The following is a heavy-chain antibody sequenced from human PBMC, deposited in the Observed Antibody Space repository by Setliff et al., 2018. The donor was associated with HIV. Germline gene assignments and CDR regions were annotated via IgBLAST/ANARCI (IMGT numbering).Heavy chain of an antibody. CDR2: IYPGDSDT. V-gene: IGHV5-51*01. Sequence: GESLKISCKDSGYGFSNYWLAWVRQTPGKGLEWMGIIYPGDSDTRYSPSFQGQVTFSADKSINTAYLQWGSLKASDTGIYFCARQTSRYITLSPPDYWGQGTLVTVSS. CDR3: ARQTSRYITLSPPDY. J-gene: IGHJ4*02. D-gene: IGHD3-9*01. CDR1: GYGFSNYW.